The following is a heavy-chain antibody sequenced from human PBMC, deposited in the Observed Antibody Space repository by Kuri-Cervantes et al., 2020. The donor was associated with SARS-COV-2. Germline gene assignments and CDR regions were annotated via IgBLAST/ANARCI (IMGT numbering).Heavy chain of an antibody. V-gene: IGHV4-59*08. CDR1: GGSFSGYY. Sequence: SQTLSLTCAVYGGSFSGYYWSWIRQPPGKGLEWIGYIYYSGSTNYNPSLKSRVTISVDTSKNQFSLKLSSVTAADTAVYYCARGEGYSNHFDYWGQGTLVTVSS. CDR2: IYYSGST. D-gene: IGHD4-11*01. J-gene: IGHJ4*02. CDR3: ARGEGYSNHFDY.